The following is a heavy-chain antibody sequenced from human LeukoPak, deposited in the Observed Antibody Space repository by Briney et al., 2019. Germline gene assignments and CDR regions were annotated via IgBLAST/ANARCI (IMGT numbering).Heavy chain of an antibody. D-gene: IGHD4-17*01. Sequence: GGSLTLSCAASGFTFSSYSMNWVRQAPGKGLEWVSSISSSSSYIYYADSVKGRFTISRDNAKNSLYLQMNSLRAEDTAVYYCARGPMRGNYGDRDYWGQGTLVTVSS. CDR2: ISSSSSYI. CDR1: GFTFSSYS. J-gene: IGHJ4*02. V-gene: IGHV3-21*01. CDR3: ARGPMRGNYGDRDY.